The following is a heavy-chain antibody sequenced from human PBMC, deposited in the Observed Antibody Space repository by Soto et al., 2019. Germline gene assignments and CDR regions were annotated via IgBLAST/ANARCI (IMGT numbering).Heavy chain of an antibody. CDR3: ARGTQLLTKGALYY. J-gene: IGHJ4*02. V-gene: IGHV4-34*01. CDR2: INHSGST. D-gene: IGHD3-9*01. CDR1: GGSFRGHH. Sequence: PSETLSLTCAVYGGSFRGHHWSWIRQPPGKGLEWIGEINHSGSTNYNPSLKSRVTISVDTSKNQFSLRRSSVTAADTAVYYCARGTQLLTKGALYYWGQGTLVTVSS.